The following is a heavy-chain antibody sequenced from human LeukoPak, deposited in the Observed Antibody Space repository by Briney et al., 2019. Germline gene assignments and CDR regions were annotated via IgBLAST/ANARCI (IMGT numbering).Heavy chain of an antibody. Sequence: WASVKVSCKTSGYTFTGYYMHWVRQAPGQGLEWMGWINPSTGGTSYAQKFQGRVTMTRDTSITPAYMELSGLRSDDTAVYYCARSAVEAATPAGYWGQGTLVTVSS. V-gene: IGHV1-2*02. CDR1: GYTFTGYY. CDR2: INPSTGGT. D-gene: IGHD2-15*01. J-gene: IGHJ4*02. CDR3: ARSAVEAATPAGY.